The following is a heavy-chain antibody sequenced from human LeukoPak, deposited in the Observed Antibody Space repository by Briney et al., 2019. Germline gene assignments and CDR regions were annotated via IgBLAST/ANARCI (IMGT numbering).Heavy chain of an antibody. D-gene: IGHD2-2*01. CDR2: IYYSGIT. CDR3: ARDGDCSSDSCYFDY. Sequence: PSETLSLTCTVSGGSIGSSAYYWSWIRQHPGKGLEWIGYIYYSGITYYNPSLKSRVTISVDTSKNQFSLNLSSVTAADTAVYYCARDGDCSSDSCYFDYWGQGILVTVSS. V-gene: IGHV4-31*03. CDR1: GGSIGSSAYY. J-gene: IGHJ4*02.